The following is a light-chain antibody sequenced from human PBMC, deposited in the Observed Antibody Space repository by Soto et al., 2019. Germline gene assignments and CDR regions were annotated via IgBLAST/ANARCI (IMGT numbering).Light chain of an antibody. CDR1: QSIRNS. V-gene: IGKV3-15*01. Sequence: EIVMTQSPASLSVSPGETATLSCRASQSIRNSLAWYQQKPGQAPSLVIYGASTRATGIPARFSGSGSGTEFTRTISSLQSEDSALYYCLQYNNWPPRTFGQGTKLEIK. J-gene: IGKJ2*01. CDR3: LQYNNWPPRT. CDR2: GAS.